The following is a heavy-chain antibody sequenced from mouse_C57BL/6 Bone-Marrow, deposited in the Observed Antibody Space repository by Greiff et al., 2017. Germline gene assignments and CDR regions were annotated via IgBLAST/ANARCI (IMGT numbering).Heavy chain of an antibody. V-gene: IGHV14-4*01. Sequence: EVQLQQSGAELVRPGASVKLSCTASGFNIKDDYMPWVKQRPEQGLEWIGWIDPENGDPEYASKFQGKATITADTSSNTAYLQLSSLTSEDTAVYYCTTSHWYFDVWGTGTTVTVAS. CDR1: GFNIKDDY. CDR3: TTSHWYFDV. J-gene: IGHJ1*03. CDR2: IDPENGDP.